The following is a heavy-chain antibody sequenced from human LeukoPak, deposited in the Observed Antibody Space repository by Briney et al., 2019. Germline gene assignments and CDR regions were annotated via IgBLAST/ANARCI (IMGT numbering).Heavy chain of an antibody. CDR1: GFTFSSYS. Sequence: GSLRLSCAASGFTFSSYSMDWVRQAPGKGLEWVSAISGSGGSTYYADSVKGRFTISRDNSKNTLYLQMNSLRAEDTAVYYCAKALNRRSLDWFDPWGQGTLVTVSS. CDR2: ISGSGGST. CDR3: AKALNRRSLDWFDP. D-gene: IGHD2-15*01. V-gene: IGHV3-23*01. J-gene: IGHJ5*02.